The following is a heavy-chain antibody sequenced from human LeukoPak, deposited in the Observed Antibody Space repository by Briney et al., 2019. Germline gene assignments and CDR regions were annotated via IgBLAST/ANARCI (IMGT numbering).Heavy chain of an antibody. Sequence: GGSLRLSXAASGFTVSSNYMSWVRQAPGKGLEWVSVIYSGGSTYYADSVKGRFTISRDNSKNTLYLQMNSLRAEDTAVYYCARAGGTIFGVVIPFDYWGQGTLVTVPS. CDR2: IYSGGST. J-gene: IGHJ4*02. CDR1: GFTVSSNY. CDR3: ARAGGTIFGVVIPFDY. V-gene: IGHV3-66*02. D-gene: IGHD3-3*01.